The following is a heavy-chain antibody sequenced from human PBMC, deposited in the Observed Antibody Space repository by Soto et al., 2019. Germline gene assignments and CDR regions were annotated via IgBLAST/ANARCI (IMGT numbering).Heavy chain of an antibody. V-gene: IGHV3-23*01. CDR1: GFTFSSYA. CDR2: ISGSGGST. Sequence: GGSLRLSCAASGFTFSSYAMSWVRQAPGKGLEWVSTISGSGGSTYYADSVKGRFTISRDNSKNTLYLQMNSLRAEDTAVYYCAKQVDFWSGYYGYFQHWGQGTLVTVSS. J-gene: IGHJ1*01. D-gene: IGHD3-3*01. CDR3: AKQVDFWSGYYGYFQH.